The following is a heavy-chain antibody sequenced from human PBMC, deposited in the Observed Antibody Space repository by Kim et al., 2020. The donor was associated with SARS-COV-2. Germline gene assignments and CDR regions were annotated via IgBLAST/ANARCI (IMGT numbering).Heavy chain of an antibody. CDR1: GYTFTSYA. CDR3: ARVGPPRGLFTMVRGDPNFDY. D-gene: IGHD3-10*01. V-gene: IGHV1-3*01. J-gene: IGHJ4*02. CDR2: INAGNGNT. Sequence: ASVKVSCKASGYTFTSYAMHWVRQAPGQRLEWMGWINAGNGNTKYSQKFQGRVTITRDTSASTAYMELSSLRSEDTAVYYCARVGPPRGLFTMVRGDPNFDYWGQGTLVTVSS.